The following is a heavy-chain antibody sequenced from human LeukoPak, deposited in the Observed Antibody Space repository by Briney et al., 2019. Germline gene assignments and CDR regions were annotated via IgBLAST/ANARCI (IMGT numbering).Heavy chain of an antibody. V-gene: IGHV3-53*01. Sequence: GGSLRLSCAASGFTVSSNYMSWVRQAPGKGLVWVSRINDDGSGTFYADSVKGRFTISRDNSKNTLYLQMNSLRAEDTAVYYCARRAGAYSHPYDYWGQGTLVTVSS. J-gene: IGHJ4*02. CDR2: INDDGSGT. CDR1: GFTVSSNY. CDR3: ARRAGAYSHPYDY. D-gene: IGHD4/OR15-4a*01.